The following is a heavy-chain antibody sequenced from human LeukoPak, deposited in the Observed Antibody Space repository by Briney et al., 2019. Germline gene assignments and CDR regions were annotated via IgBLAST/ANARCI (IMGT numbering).Heavy chain of an antibody. CDR3: ARGLRRDYVNY. Sequence: GGSLRLSCAASGFTFSSYWMSWVRQAPGKGLEWVAKIKQDGSEKYYVDSVKGRFTISRDNAKNSLYLQMNSLRAEDTAVYYCARGLRRDYVNYWGQGTLVTVSS. J-gene: IGHJ4*02. V-gene: IGHV3-7*01. D-gene: IGHD4-17*01. CDR2: IKQDGSEK. CDR1: GFTFSSYW.